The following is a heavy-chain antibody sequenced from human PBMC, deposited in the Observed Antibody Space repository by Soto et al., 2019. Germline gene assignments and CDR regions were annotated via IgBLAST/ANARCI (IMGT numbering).Heavy chain of an antibody. V-gene: IGHV3-30-3*01. CDR3: ATDKVDPGY. CDR2: ISYDGSNK. Sequence: GGSLRLSCAASGFTFSSYAMHWVRQAPGKGLEWVAVISYDGSNKYYADSVKGRFTISRDNSKNTLYLQMNSLRAEDTAVYYCATDKVDPGYWGHGPLVTVPS. D-gene: IGHD3-9*01. J-gene: IGHJ4*01. CDR1: GFTFSSYA.